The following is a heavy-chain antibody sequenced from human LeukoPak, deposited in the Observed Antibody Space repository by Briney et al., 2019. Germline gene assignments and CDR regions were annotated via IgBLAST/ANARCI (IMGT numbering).Heavy chain of an antibody. D-gene: IGHD3-3*01. CDR3: GRGTIWSGYPY. V-gene: IGHV4-59*01. Sequence: SETLSLTCTVSGGSISSYYWSWIRQPPGKGLEWVGYIYYSGSTTYNPSLKGRVPISVDPAKNQFSLKLSSVTAADPAVYYCGRGTIWSGYPYWGQGTLVTVSS. CDR1: GGSISSYY. J-gene: IGHJ4*02. CDR2: IYYSGST.